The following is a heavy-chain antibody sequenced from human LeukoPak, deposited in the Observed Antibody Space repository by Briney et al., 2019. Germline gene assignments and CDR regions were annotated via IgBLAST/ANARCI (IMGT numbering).Heavy chain of an antibody. CDR1: GFTFSCYA. CDR3: AKDALLWFGELLYYFDY. CDR2: ISGSGGST. J-gene: IGHJ4*02. D-gene: IGHD3-10*01. V-gene: IGHV3-23*01. Sequence: GGSLRLSCAASGFTFSCYAMSWVRQAPGKGLEWVSAISGSGGSTYYADSVKGRFTISRDNSKNTLYLQMNSLRAEDTAVYYCAKDALLWFGELLYYFDYWGQGTLVTVSS.